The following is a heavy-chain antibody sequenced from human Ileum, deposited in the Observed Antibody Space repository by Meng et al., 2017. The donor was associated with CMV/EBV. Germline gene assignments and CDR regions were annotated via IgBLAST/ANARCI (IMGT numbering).Heavy chain of an antibody. J-gene: IGHJ4*02. CDR1: GFTFSSHW. CDR2: IDPNGRST. V-gene: IGHV3-74*03. CDR3: SRGAITGSYSDWLG. D-gene: IGHD1-26*01. Sequence: GESLKISCAASGFTFSSHWMHWVRQAPGKGLVWVSRIDPNGRSTTYADSVKGRFTISRDNTKNTVYLQMNSLRAEDTAIYYCSRGAITGSYSDWLGWGQGTLVTVSS.